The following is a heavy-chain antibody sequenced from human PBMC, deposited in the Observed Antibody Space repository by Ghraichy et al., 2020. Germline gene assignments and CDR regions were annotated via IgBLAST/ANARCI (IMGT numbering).Heavy chain of an antibody. Sequence: GGSLRLSCAASGFTFIDSWMNWVRQAPGKVLEWVANIKGDGSERYYGAFVKGRFTISRDNAKNSLYLQMDSLGVEDTAVYYCTRDWHYWGQGTLVTVSS. CDR1: GFTFIDSW. J-gene: IGHJ4*02. CDR2: IKGDGSER. CDR3: TRDWHY. V-gene: IGHV3-7*03.